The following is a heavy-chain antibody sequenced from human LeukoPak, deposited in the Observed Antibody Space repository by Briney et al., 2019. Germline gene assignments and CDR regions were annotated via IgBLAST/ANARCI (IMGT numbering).Heavy chain of an antibody. Sequence: GASVKVSCKVSGYTLTELSMHWVRQAPGKGLEWMGGFDPEDGETIYAQKFQGRVTMTEDTSTDTAYMELSSLRSEDTAVYCCATALPPESLAAQQVWFDPWGQGTLVTVSS. D-gene: IGHD6-13*01. J-gene: IGHJ5*02. CDR1: GYTLTELS. V-gene: IGHV1-24*01. CDR3: ATALPPESLAAQQVWFDP. CDR2: FDPEDGET.